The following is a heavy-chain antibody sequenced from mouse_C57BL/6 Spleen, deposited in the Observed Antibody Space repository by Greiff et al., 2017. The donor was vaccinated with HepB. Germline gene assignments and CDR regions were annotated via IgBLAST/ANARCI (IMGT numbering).Heavy chain of an antibody. D-gene: IGHD2-4*01. CDR2: IRSKSNNYAT. J-gene: IGHJ4*01. CDR1: GFSFNTYA. Sequence: GGGLVQPKGSLKLSCAASGFSFNTYAMNWVRQAPGKGLEWVARIRSKSNNYATYYADSVKDRFTISRDDSESMLYLQMNNLKTEDTAMYYCVRQRYDYAHAMDYWGQGTSVTVSS. CDR3: VRQRYDYAHAMDY. V-gene: IGHV10-1*01.